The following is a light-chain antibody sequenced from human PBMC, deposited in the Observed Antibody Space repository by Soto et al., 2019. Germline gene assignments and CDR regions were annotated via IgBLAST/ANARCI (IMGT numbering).Light chain of an antibody. Sequence: ETVFTQSPCTLSLSPGERATLSCRASQSVSNNYLAWYQQKPGQAPRLLIYGASNRATGIPDRFSGSGSGTDFTLTISRLEPEDFAVYYCQQYVSSPLTFGGGAKVDIK. CDR1: QSVSNNY. V-gene: IGKV3-20*01. CDR2: GAS. J-gene: IGKJ4*01. CDR3: QQYVSSPLT.